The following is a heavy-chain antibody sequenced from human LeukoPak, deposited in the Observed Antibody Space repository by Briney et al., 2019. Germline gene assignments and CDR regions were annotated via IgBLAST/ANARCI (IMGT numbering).Heavy chain of an antibody. V-gene: IGHV1-8*03. CDR2: MNPNSGNT. CDR1: GYTFTSYD. J-gene: IGHJ6*03. Sequence: ASVKVSCKASGYTFTSYDINWVRQATGQGLEWMGWMNPNSGNTGYAQKFQGRVTITRNTSISTAYMELSSLRSEDTAVYYCARAYCSSTSCYSTWGYYYYYYYMDVWGKGTTVTVSS. D-gene: IGHD2-2*01. CDR3: ARAYCSSTSCYSTWGYYYYYYYMDV.